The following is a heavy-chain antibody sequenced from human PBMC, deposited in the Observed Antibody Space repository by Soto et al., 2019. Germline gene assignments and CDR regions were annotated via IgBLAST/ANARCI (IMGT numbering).Heavy chain of an antibody. CDR2: VYHTRDT. CDR3: AREIVTAGGNNYFDP. J-gene: IGHJ5*02. CDR1: GGTVASSHW. Sequence: SETLCLTCGVPGGTVASSHWGSWFRQYPGRGLEWIGNVYHTRDTNFNPSLQSRVTFSVDKSNNQFSLRLTSVTAADTAVYFCAREIVTAGGNNYFDPWGPGTMVTVSS. V-gene: IGHV4-4*02. D-gene: IGHD2-21*02.